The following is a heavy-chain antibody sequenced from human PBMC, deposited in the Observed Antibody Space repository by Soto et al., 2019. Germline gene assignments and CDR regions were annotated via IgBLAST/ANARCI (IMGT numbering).Heavy chain of an antibody. J-gene: IGHJ4*02. D-gene: IGHD3-16*01. CDR2: ISGNGDTT. CDR1: GFTFSTYT. V-gene: IGHV3-23*01. CDR3: AKKGVMFGGVNRNYFDS. Sequence: GGSLRLSCAASGFTFSTYTMVWVRQAPGKGLKWVSSISGNGDTTYYADSVRGRFTISRDSSKNTLYLQMNSLRGDDTAIYYCAKKGVMFGGVNRNYFDSWGQGTRVTVSS.